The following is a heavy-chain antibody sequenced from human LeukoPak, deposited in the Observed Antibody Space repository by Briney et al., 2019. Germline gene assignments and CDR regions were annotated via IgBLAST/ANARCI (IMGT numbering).Heavy chain of an antibody. CDR3: AKGRGTAMVPLDY. J-gene: IGHJ4*02. Sequence: GGSLRLSCAASGFTFSSNAMSWVRQAPGKGLEWVSAISRDNSKNTLYLQMNNLRAEDTAIYYCAKGRGTAMVPLDYWGQGTLVTVSS. CDR1: GFTFSSNA. V-gene: IGHV3-23*01. D-gene: IGHD5-18*01.